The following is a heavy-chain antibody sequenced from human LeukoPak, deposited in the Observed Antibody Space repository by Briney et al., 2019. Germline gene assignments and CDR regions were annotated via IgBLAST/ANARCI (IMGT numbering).Heavy chain of an antibody. J-gene: IGHJ4*02. CDR3: SSSPSVTYSSDY. Sequence: GGSLRLSCAASGFTFSVYAMSWVRQAPGKGLEWVSAICGSGGNTYYADSVKGRFTISRDNSKNTLYLQMNSLRAEDTVIFYWSSSPSVTYSSDYGGRGTLVSVS. CDR1: GFTFSVYA. D-gene: IGHD3-10*01. V-gene: IGHV3-23*01. CDR2: ICGSGGNT.